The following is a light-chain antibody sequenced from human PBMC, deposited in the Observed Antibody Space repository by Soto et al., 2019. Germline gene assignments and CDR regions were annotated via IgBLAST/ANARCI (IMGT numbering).Light chain of an antibody. J-gene: IGKJ5*01. CDR3: QQYDNLPGWT. Sequence: DIQMTQSPSSLSASVGDRVTITCQASQDISNYLNWYQQKPGKAPKLLIYDASNLETGVPSRFSGSGSGTDFTFAISSLQPEDIATYYCQQYDNLPGWTFGQGTRLEIK. V-gene: IGKV1-33*01. CDR1: QDISNY. CDR2: DAS.